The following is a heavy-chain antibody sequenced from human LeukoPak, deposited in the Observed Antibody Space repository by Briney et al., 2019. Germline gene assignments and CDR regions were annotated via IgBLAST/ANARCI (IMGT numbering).Heavy chain of an antibody. D-gene: IGHD3-3*01. CDR3: AKGPYYDFWSGYYSPYMDV. J-gene: IGHJ6*03. CDR2: IRYDGSNK. Sequence: GGSLRLSCAASGFTFSSYGMHWVRQAPGKGLEWVAFIRYDGSNKYYADSVKGRFTISRDNSKNTLYLQMNSLRAEDTAVYYCAKGPYYDFWSGYYSPYMDVWGKGTTVTGSS. CDR1: GFTFSSYG. V-gene: IGHV3-30*02.